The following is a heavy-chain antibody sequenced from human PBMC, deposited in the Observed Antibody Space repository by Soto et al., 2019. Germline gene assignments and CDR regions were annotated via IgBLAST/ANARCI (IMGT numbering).Heavy chain of an antibody. Sequence: GSLRLSCAASGFAVSSNFMNWVRQAPGKGLEWVSYIGLGSSTKYYADSVEGRFTISRDNAKNSLYLQMNSLRAEDTAVYYCARDQLYYNDISGRPLNAFDVWGQGTMVTVSS. CDR1: GFAVSSNF. CDR3: ARDQLYYNDISGRPLNAFDV. D-gene: IGHD3-22*01. J-gene: IGHJ3*01. V-gene: IGHV3-48*01. CDR2: IGLGSSTK.